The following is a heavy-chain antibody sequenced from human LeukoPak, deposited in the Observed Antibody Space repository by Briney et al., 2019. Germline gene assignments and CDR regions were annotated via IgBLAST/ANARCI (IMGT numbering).Heavy chain of an antibody. CDR1: GGSFSGNY. V-gene: IGHV4-34*01. D-gene: IGHD1-20*01. CDR2: INHSGST. J-gene: IGHJ4*02. CDR3: ARGRYNWNVIYYFDY. Sequence: SETLSLTCAVYGGSFSGNYWSWIRQPPGKGLEWIGEINHSGSTNYNPSLKSRVTISVDTSKNQFSLKLSSVTAADTAVYYCARGRYNWNVIYYFDYWGQGTLVTVSS.